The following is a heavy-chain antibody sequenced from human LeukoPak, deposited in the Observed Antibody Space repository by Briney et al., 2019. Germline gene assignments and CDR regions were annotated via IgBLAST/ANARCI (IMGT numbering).Heavy chain of an antibody. V-gene: IGHV4-4*07. J-gene: IGHJ6*02. D-gene: IGHD3-22*01. CDR3: ARRYYYDSSGYYYYYGMDV. CDR1: GGSISSYY. Sequence: SETLSLTCTVSGGSISSYYWSWIRQPAGKGLEWIGRIYTSGSTNYNPSLKSRVTMSVDTSKNQFSLKLSSVTAADTAVYYCARRYYYDSSGYYYYYGMDVWGQGTTVTVSS. CDR2: IYTSGST.